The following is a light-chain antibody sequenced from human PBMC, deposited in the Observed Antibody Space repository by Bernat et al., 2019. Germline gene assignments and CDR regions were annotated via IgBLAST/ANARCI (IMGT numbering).Light chain of an antibody. CDR2: KAS. V-gene: IGKV1-5*03. CDR1: QSISSW. Sequence: DIQMTQSPSTLSASVGDRVTITCRASQSISSWLAWYQQKPGKAPKLLIYKASSLESGVPSRFSGSGSGTEFTITISSLQPDDFATYYCQQCNSYSTWTFGQGTKVEIK. J-gene: IGKJ1*01. CDR3: QQCNSYSTWT.